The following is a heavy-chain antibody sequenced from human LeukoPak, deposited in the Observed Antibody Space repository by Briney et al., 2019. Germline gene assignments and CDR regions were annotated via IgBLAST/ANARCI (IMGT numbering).Heavy chain of an antibody. V-gene: IGHV4-4*02. CDR1: GGSISSNW. CDR3: ARKQSRAGAAGGTFDY. D-gene: IGHD6-13*01. Sequence: PSETLSLTCAVSGGSISSNWWSWVRQPPGKGLEWIGEMYHSGSTNYNPSLKSRVTISVDTSKHQFSLRLTSVTAADTAVYYCARKQSRAGAAGGTFDYWGQGTLVTVSS. J-gene: IGHJ4*02. CDR2: MYHSGST.